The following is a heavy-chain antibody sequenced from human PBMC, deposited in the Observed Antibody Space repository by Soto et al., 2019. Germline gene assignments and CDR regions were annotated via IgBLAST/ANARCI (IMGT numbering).Heavy chain of an antibody. Sequence: GGSLRLSCAASGFTFSSYSMNWVRQAPGKGLEWVSYISSSSSTIYYADSVKGRFTISRDNAKNSLYLQMNSLRDEDTAVYYCARVPDTAMVRAPGGPFFDYWGQGTLVTVSS. J-gene: IGHJ4*02. CDR3: ARVPDTAMVRAPGGPFFDY. V-gene: IGHV3-48*02. CDR2: ISSSSSTI. D-gene: IGHD5-18*01. CDR1: GFTFSSYS.